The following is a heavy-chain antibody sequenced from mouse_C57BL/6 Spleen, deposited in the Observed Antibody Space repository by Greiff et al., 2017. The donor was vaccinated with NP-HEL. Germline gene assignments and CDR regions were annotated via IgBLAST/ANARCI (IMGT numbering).Heavy chain of an antibody. J-gene: IGHJ1*03. V-gene: IGHV1-15*01. D-gene: IGHD1-1*01. Sequence: QVQLQQSGAELVRPGASVTLSCKASGYTFTDYEMHWVKQTPVHGLEWIGAIDPETGGTAYNQKFKGKAILTADKSSSTAYMELRSLTSEDSAVYYCTRQGVYYYGRGYFDVWGTGTTVTVSS. CDR3: TRQGVYYYGRGYFDV. CDR2: IDPETGGT. CDR1: GYTFTDYE.